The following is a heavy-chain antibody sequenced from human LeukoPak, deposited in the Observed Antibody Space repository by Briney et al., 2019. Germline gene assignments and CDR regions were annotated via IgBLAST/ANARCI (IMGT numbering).Heavy chain of an antibody. Sequence: PSETLSLTCTVSGGSISSSSYYWGWIRQPPGKGLEWIGSIYYSGSTYYNPSLKSRVTISVDTSKNQFSLKLSSVTAADTAVYYCARTLKSVAGYFDYWGQGTLVTVSS. J-gene: IGHJ4*02. CDR1: GGSISSSSYY. CDR2: IYYSGST. CDR3: ARTLKSVAGYFDY. V-gene: IGHV4-39*07. D-gene: IGHD6-19*01.